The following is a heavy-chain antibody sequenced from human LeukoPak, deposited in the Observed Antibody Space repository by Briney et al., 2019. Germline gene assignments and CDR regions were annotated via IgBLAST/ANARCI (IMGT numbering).Heavy chain of an antibody. CDR1: GGSISRGSYY. V-gene: IGHV4-61*02. J-gene: IGHJ6*03. CDR2: IYTSGST. Sequence: PSETLSLTCTVSGGSISRGSYYWSWIRQPAGKGLEWIGRIYTSGSTNYNPSLKSRVTISVDTSKNQFSLKLSSVTAADTAVYYCARLTGDNNYYYYYMDVWGKGTTVTVSS. D-gene: IGHD7-27*01. CDR3: ARLTGDNNYYYYYMDV.